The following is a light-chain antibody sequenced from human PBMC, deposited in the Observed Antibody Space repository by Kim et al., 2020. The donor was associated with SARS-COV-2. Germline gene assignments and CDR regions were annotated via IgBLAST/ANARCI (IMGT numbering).Light chain of an antibody. CDR1: PGTVTSGYH. Sequence: PVGTVTLPCASSPGTVTSGYHANWLQQKPVQAPRSLIYSTSNKHSWTPARFSGSLLGGKAALTLSGVQPEVEADYYCLLSRGGWVFGGGTRLTVL. J-gene: IGLJ3*02. V-gene: IGLV7-43*01. CDR3: LLSRGGWV. CDR2: STS.